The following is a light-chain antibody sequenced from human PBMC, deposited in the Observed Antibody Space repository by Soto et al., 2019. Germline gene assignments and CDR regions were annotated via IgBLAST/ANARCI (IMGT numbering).Light chain of an antibody. CDR2: DAS. J-gene: IGKJ2*01. CDR3: QQHGSTPPIT. V-gene: IGKV3D-20*01. Sequence: EIVLTQSPATLSLSPGERATLSCGASQSVSSSYLAWYQQKPGLAPRLLLYDASSRATGIPDRFSGSGSGTDFTLTISRLEPEDVAVYYCQQHGSTPPITFGQGTKVEIK. CDR1: QSVSSSY.